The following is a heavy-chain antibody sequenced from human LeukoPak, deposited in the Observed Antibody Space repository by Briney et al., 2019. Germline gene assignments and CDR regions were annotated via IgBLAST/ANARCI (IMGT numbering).Heavy chain of an antibody. CDR1: GGSINSSSYY. CDR2: IYYSGST. D-gene: IGHD6-19*01. CDR3: ARQRGSGWYGGYYYMDV. Sequence: SETLSLTCTVSGGSINSSSYYWGWIRQPPGKGLEWIGSIYYSGSTYYNPSLTSRVTISVDTSKNQFSLKLSSVTAADTAVYYCARQRGSGWYGGYYYMDVWGKGTTVTVSS. V-gene: IGHV4-39*01. J-gene: IGHJ6*03.